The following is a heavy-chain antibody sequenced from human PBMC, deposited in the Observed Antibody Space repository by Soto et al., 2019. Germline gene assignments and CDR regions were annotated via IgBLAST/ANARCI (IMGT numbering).Heavy chain of an antibody. Sequence: ASVKVSCKASGYTFTGYYMHWVRQAPGQGLEWMGWINPNSGGTNYAQKFQGRVTMTRDTSISTAYMELSRLRADDTAVYYCARVGDCTNGVCYVKGGNWFDPWGQGTLVIVSS. J-gene: IGHJ5*02. CDR1: GYTFTGYY. V-gene: IGHV1-2*02. CDR3: ARVGDCTNGVCYVKGGNWFDP. CDR2: INPNSGGT. D-gene: IGHD2-8*01.